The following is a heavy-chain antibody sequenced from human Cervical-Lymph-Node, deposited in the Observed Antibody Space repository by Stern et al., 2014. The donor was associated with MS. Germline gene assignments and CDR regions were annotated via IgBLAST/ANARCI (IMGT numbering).Heavy chain of an antibody. D-gene: IGHD3-16*01. CDR2: MTSDGSIT. Sequence: EVQLVESGGDLVQHGGSLRLSCVASGFTFSHYWMQWVRQAPGKGIVWISIMTSDGSITTYADSVKGRCTLSSDNAKNMLYLQMDSLRAEDTAVYFCARDNYGTDYWGQGTLVTVSS. CDR1: GFTFSHYW. CDR3: ARDNYGTDY. V-gene: IGHV3-74*03. J-gene: IGHJ4*02.